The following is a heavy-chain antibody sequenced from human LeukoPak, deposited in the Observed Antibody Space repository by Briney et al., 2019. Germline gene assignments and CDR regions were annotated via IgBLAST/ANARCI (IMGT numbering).Heavy chain of an antibody. D-gene: IGHD6-13*01. V-gene: IGHV3-21*01. CDR3: ARVVGAAALNWFDP. CDR1: GFTFSSYS. Sequence: GGSLRLSCAASGFTFSSYSMNWVRRAPGKGLXWXXSISSSSSYIYYADSVKGRFTISRDNAKNSLYLQMNSLRAEDTAVYYCARVVGAAALNWFDPWGQGTLVTVSS. J-gene: IGHJ5*02. CDR2: ISSSSSYI.